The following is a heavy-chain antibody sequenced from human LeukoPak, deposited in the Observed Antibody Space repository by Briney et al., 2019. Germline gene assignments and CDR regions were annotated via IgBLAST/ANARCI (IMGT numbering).Heavy chain of an antibody. CDR1: GYSFTSYW. Sequence: GESLKISCKGSGYSFTSYWIGWVRQMPGKGLEWMGIIYPGDSDTRYSPSFQGQVTISADKSISTAYLQWSSLKASDTAMYYCARHYHTDDGYYYYGMDVWGKGTTVTVSS. J-gene: IGHJ6*04. V-gene: IGHV5-51*01. CDR3: ARHYHTDDGYYYYGMDV. CDR2: IYPGDSDT. D-gene: IGHD1-1*01.